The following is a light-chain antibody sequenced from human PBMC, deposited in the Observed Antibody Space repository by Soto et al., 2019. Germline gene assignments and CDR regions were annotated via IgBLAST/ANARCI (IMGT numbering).Light chain of an antibody. V-gene: IGKV3-11*01. J-gene: IGKJ5*01. CDR2: GAS. CDR1: QSVSNNY. Sequence: EIVWTQSPGTLSLSPGERATLFCRASQSVSNNYLAWYQQKPGQAPRLLIYGASNRATGIPARFSGSGSGTDFTLTISSLEAEDFAVYYCQQRSNWPPITFGQGTRLEIK. CDR3: QQRSNWPPIT.